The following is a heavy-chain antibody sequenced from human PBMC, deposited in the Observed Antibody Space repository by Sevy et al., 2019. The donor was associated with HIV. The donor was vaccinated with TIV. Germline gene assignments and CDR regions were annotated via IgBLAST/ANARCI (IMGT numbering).Heavy chain of an antibody. CDR1: GFTVSSNY. Sequence: GGSLRLSCAASGFTVSSNYMSWVRQAPGKGLEWVSVIYSGGSTYYADSVKGRFTISRDNSKNTLYLQMNSLRAEDTAVYYCARSSDGSGSYYHYYYMDVWGKGTTVTVSS. J-gene: IGHJ6*03. D-gene: IGHD3-10*01. CDR2: IYSGGST. V-gene: IGHV3-53*01. CDR3: ARSSDGSGSYYHYYYMDV.